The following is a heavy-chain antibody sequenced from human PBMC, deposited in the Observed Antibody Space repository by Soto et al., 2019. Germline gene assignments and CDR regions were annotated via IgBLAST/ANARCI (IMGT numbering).Heavy chain of an antibody. D-gene: IGHD4-17*01. Sequence: GESLKISCKGSGYSFTSYWIGWGRQMPGKGLEGMGIIYPVDSDTRYSPSFQGPVTISAAKAISTAYLQWSSLKASDTAMYYCARREFSGDGGYYFDYWGQGTLVTVSS. J-gene: IGHJ4*02. V-gene: IGHV5-51*01. CDR1: GYSFTSYW. CDR3: ARREFSGDGGYYFDY. CDR2: IYPVDSDT.